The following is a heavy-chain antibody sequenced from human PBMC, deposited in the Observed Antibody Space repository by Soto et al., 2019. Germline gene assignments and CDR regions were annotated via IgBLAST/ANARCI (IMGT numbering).Heavy chain of an antibody. Sequence: EAQLVESGGGLVQPGRSLRLYCAASGFTFDNYAMHWVRQGPGKGLEWVSGINWNSVTFDYADSVKGRFTISRDNAKNSLYLQMDSLRPEDTAFYYCARDHDEDFCYDLDYFDFWGRGTLVTVSS. D-gene: IGHD5-12*01. CDR2: INWNSVTF. J-gene: IGHJ4*02. CDR1: GFTFDNYA. V-gene: IGHV3-9*01. CDR3: ARDHDEDFCYDLDYFDF.